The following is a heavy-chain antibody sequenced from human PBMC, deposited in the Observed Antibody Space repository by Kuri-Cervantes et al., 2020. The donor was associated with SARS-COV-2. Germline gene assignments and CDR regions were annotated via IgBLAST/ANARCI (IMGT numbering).Heavy chain of an antibody. D-gene: IGHD1-1*01. CDR2: ISGGGGNT. V-gene: IGHV3-23*01. CDR3: VRDGDHWNFDY. J-gene: IGHJ4*02. Sequence: GGSLRLSCAASGFTFSNYAMTWVRQAPGKGLEWVSTISGSGQAPGKGLEWVSTISGGGGNTYYADSVKGRFTISRDNAKNMLFLQMNSLRAEDTAVYYGVRDGDHWNFDYWGQGTLVTVSS. CDR1: GFTFSNYA.